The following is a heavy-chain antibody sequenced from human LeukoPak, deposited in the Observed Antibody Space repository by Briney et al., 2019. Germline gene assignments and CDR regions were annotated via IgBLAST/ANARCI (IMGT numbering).Heavy chain of an antibody. D-gene: IGHD4-17*01. CDR2: ISSSGSTI. V-gene: IGHV3-48*04. CDR1: GFTFSSYW. Sequence: GGSLRLSCAASGFTFSSYWMNWIRQAPGKGLEWVSYISSSGSTIYYGDSVKGRFIISRDNAKNSLYLQMNSLRAEDTAVYYCARRPYGLYAFDIWGQGTMVTVSS. CDR3: ARRPYGLYAFDI. J-gene: IGHJ3*02.